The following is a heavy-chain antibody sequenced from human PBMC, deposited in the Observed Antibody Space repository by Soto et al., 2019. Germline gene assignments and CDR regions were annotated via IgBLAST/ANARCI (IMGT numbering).Heavy chain of an antibody. CDR2: TYYRSKWYN. J-gene: IGHJ6*02. Sequence: TLSLTCAISGDSVSSNSAAWNWIRQSPSRGLEWLGRTYYRSKWYNDYAVSVKSRITINPDTSKNQFYLQLNSVTPEDTAVYYCARGAGYCTNGVCYSHYYGMDVWGQGTTVTVSS. D-gene: IGHD2-8*01. CDR1: GDSVSSNSAA. CDR3: ARGAGYCTNGVCYSHYYGMDV. V-gene: IGHV6-1*01.